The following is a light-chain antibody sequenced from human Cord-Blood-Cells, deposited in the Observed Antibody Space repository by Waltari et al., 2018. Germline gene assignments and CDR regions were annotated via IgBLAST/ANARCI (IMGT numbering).Light chain of an antibody. CDR2: WAS. Sequence: DIVMTQYPDSLAVSLGERATINCKSCQSVLYSSNNKNYLAWYQQKPGQPPKLLIYWASTRESGVPDRFSGSGSGTDFTLTISSLQAEDVAVYYCQQYYSTPLTFGPGTKVDIK. CDR1: QSVLYSSNNKNY. CDR3: QQYYSTPLT. V-gene: IGKV4-1*01. J-gene: IGKJ3*01.